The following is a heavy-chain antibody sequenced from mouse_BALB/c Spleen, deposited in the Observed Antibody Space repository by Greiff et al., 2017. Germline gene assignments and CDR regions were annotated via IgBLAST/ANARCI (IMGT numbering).Heavy chain of an antibody. D-gene: IGHD1-1*01. CDR1: GYSITSDYA. CDR3: AEPTEAY. CDR2: ISYSGST. J-gene: IGHJ3*01. Sequence: EVQLQQSGPGLVKPSQSLSLTCTVTGYSITSDYAWNWIRQFPGNKLEWMGYISYSGSTSYNPSLKSRISITRDTSKNQFFLQLNSVTTEDTATYYCAEPTEAYWGQGTLVTVSA. V-gene: IGHV3-2*02.